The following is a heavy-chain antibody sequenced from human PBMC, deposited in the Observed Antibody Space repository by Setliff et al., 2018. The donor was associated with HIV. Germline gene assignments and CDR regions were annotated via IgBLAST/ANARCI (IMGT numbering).Heavy chain of an antibody. Sequence: GGSLRLSCAASGFTFSSYEMNWVRQAPGKGLELVSYISHTGSTVYYADSVKGRFTISRDNAKNSLYLQMNSLRAEDTAVYYCARVNDILLGYWVGYFDYWGQGTLVTVSS. CDR1: GFTFSSYE. V-gene: IGHV3-48*03. J-gene: IGHJ4*02. CDR2: ISHTGSTV. D-gene: IGHD2-8*01. CDR3: ARVNDILLGYWVGYFDY.